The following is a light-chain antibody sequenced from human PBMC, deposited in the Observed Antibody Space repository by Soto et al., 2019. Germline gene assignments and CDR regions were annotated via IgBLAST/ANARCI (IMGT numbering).Light chain of an antibody. CDR2: GNS. Sequence: QSVLTQPPSVSGAPGQRVTISCTGSSSNIGAGYDVHWYQQLPGTAPKLLIYGNSNRPSGVPDRFSGSKSGTSASLAITGLQVGEGGDFYRQSFERPLGGGVFGGGP. CDR1: SSNIGAGYD. CDR3: QSFERPLGGGV. J-gene: IGLJ3*02. V-gene: IGLV1-40*01.